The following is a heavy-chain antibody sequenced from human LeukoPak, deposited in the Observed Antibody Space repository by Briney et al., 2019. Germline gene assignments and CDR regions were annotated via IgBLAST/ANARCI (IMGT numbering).Heavy chain of an antibody. D-gene: IGHD2-2*02. J-gene: IGHJ5*02. CDR1: GYTLTELS. CDR2: FDPEDGET. Sequence: GASVKVSCKVSGYTLTELSMHWVRQAPGKGLEWMGGFDPEDGETIYAQKFQGRVTMTEDTSTDTAYMELSSLRSEDTAVYYCAGTGSCSSTSCYTGNWFDPWGQGTLVTVSS. V-gene: IGHV1-24*01. CDR3: AGTGSCSSTSCYTGNWFDP.